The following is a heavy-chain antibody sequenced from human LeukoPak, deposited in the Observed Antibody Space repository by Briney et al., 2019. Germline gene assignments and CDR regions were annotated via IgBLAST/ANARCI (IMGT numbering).Heavy chain of an antibody. CDR3: ARSYIVATDQPAY. Sequence: AAAQISSKAASGSIISYSIICLVQDPRQGLQWMGWINRNSNDTNYAQTFQGRVTMTRDTSISTAYLELSRLRSDDTAVYYCARSYIVATDQPAYWGQATLATVSS. J-gene: IGHJ4*02. V-gene: IGHV1-2*02. CDR1: SGSIISYS. CDR2: INRNSNDT. D-gene: IGHD5-12*01.